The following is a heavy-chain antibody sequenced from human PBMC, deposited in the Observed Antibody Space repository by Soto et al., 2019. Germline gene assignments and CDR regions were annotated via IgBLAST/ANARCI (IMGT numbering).Heavy chain of an antibody. CDR2: INHSGST. D-gene: IGHD3-16*02. V-gene: IGHV4-34*01. CDR3: ARGFVRLGELSLPIYYMDV. J-gene: IGHJ6*03. CDR1: GGSFSGYY. Sequence: SETLSLTCAVYGGSFSGYYWSWIRQPPGKGLEWIGEINHSGSTNYNPSLKSRVTISVDTSKNQFSLKLSSVTAADTAVYYCARGFVRLGELSLPIYYMDVWGKGTTVTVSS.